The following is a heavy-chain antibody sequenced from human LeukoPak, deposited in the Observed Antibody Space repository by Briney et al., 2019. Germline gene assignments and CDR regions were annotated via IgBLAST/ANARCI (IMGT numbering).Heavy chain of an antibody. CDR2: ISGRSDNT. CDR3: AKWGDYDVLTGYYVSDF. Sequence: GGSLRLSCAASGFIFSNYAMYWVRQAPGKGLEWVSAISGRSDNTYYADSVKGRFTLSRDSSKNTLYLQMNSLRADDTAVYYCAKWGDYDVLTGYYVSDFWGQGTLVTVSS. D-gene: IGHD3-9*01. J-gene: IGHJ4*02. V-gene: IGHV3-23*01. CDR1: GFIFSNYA.